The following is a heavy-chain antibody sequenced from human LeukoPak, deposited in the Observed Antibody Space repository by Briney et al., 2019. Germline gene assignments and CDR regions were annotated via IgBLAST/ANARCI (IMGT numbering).Heavy chain of an antibody. D-gene: IGHD3-22*01. CDR2: INPSGGST. V-gene: IGHV1-46*01. J-gene: IGHJ5*02. Sequence: GASVKVSCKASGYTFTSYYMHWVRQAPGQGLEWMGIINPSGGSTSYAQKFQGRVTMTRDTSTSTVYMELSSLRSEDTAVYYCARGVRSHNSSGYNWFDPWGQGTLVTVSS. CDR1: GYTFTSYY. CDR3: ARGVRSHNSSGYNWFDP.